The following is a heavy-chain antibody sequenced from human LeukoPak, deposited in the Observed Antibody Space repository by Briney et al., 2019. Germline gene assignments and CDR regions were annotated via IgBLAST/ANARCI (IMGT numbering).Heavy chain of an antibody. V-gene: IGHV4-59*01. Sequence: SVTLSLTYTVSGGSISSYYWSWMRPPPGKGLEWRGYIYYSGSTNYNPSLSSLVTISVDTSKNQSSLKLSCATAADTAVYYCARSILGALDHWGQGTLVTV. CDR3: ARSILGALDH. CDR2: IYYSGST. J-gene: IGHJ4*02. CDR1: GGSISSYY. D-gene: IGHD1-26*01.